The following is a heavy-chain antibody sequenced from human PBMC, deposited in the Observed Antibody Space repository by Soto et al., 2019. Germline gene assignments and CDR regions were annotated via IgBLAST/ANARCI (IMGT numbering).Heavy chain of an antibody. CDR1: GGSIDYYY. D-gene: IGHD2-2*01. CDR3: ARDSTTWFPYYGIDV. V-gene: IGHV4-59*01. J-gene: IGHJ6*02. CDR2: VSDSGRT. Sequence: SETLSLTCAVSGGSIDYYYWSWIRQPPGKGLEWIGDVSDSGRTNYNPSLRSRVTISVDTSKNQFSLRLNSVTAADTAVYYCARDSTTWFPYYGIDVWGQGTTVTVSS.